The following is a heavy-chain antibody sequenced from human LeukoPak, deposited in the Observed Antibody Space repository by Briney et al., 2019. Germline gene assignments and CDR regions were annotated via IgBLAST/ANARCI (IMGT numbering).Heavy chain of an antibody. V-gene: IGHV4-34*01. CDR3: ARENVEQSRRFDH. CDR2: INHSGST. D-gene: IGHD6-19*01. Sequence: SETLSLTRAVYGGSFSGYYWSWIRQPPGKGLEWIGEINHSGSTNYNPSLKSRVTISVDRSKNQFSLKLSSVTAADTAVYYCARENVEQSRRFDHWGQGTLVTVSS. CDR1: GGSFSGYY. J-gene: IGHJ4*02.